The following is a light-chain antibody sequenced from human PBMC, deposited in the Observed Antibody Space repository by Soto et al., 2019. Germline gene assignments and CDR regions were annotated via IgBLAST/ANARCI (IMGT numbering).Light chain of an antibody. V-gene: IGLV2-8*01. J-gene: IGLJ1*01. CDR3: SSYVGTNSYV. Sequence: QSVLTQPPSASGSPGQSVTISCTGTSSDVGGYNYVSWYQHHPGKAPKLIIYEVYKRPSGVPDHFSGSKSGNTAALTVSRLHAEDEADYYCSSYVGTNSYVFGTGTKVTVL. CDR1: SSDVGGYNY. CDR2: EVY.